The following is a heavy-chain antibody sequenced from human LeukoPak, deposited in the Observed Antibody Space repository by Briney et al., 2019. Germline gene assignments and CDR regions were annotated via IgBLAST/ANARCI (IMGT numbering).Heavy chain of an antibody. J-gene: IGHJ4*02. V-gene: IGHV3-33*01. CDR3: ARASEPYSSGPVGY. CDR2: IWYDGSNK. D-gene: IGHD6-19*01. CDR1: GFTFSSYG. Sequence: GRSLRPSCAASGFTFSSYGMHWVRQAPGKGLEWVAVIWYDGSNKYYADSVKGRFTISRDNSKNTLYLQMNSLRAEDTAVYYCARASEPYSSGPVGYWGQGTLVTVSS.